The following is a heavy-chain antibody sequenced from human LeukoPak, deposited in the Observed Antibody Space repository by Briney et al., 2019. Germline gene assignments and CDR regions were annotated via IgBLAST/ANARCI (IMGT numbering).Heavy chain of an antibody. CDR2: IRYDGSNK. D-gene: IGHD2-15*01. CDR1: GFIFSRYS. CDR3: AKDGGTHGEYYSYYMDV. V-gene: IGHV3-30*02. J-gene: IGHJ6*03. Sequence: PGGSLRLSCAGSGFIFSRYSMGWVRQAPGKGLEWVAFIRYDGSNKYADSVKGRFTISRDNSKNTLFLQMNSLRAEDTAVYYCAKDGGTHGEYYSYYMDVWGKGTTVTVSS.